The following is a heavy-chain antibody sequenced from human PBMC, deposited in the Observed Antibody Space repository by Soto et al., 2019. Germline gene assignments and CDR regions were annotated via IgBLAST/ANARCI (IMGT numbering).Heavy chain of an antibody. CDR1: GYTFTGYY. D-gene: IGHD2-15*01. CDR2: INPNSGGT. CDR3: ARDGCSGGSCYTTDAFDI. J-gene: IGHJ3*02. Sequence: QVQLVQSGAEVKKPGASVKVSCKASGYTFTGYYMHWVRQAPGQGLEWMGWINPNSGGTNYAQKFQGRVPMTRDTSISTAYMELSRLRSDDTAVYYCARDGCSGGSCYTTDAFDIWGQGTMVTVSS. V-gene: IGHV1-2*02.